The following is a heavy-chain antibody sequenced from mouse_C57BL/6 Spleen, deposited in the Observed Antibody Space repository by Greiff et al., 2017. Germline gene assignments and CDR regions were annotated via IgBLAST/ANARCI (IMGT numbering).Heavy chain of an antibody. Sequence: QVQLQQPGAELVMPGASVKLSCKASGYTFTSYWMHWVKQRPGQGLEWIGEIDPSDSYTNYNQKFKGKSTLTVDKSSSTAYMQLSSLTSEDSAVYYCARGGGGFAYWCQGTLVTVSA. CDR1: GYTFTSYW. CDR2: IDPSDSYT. J-gene: IGHJ3*01. V-gene: IGHV1-69*01. CDR3: ARGGGGFAY.